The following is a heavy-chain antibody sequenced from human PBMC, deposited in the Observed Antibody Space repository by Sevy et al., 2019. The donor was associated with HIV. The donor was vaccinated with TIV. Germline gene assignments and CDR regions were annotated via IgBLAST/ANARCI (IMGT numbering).Heavy chain of an antibody. CDR2: INPNSGGT. V-gene: IGHV1-2*02. D-gene: IGHD6-13*01. J-gene: IGHJ4*02. CDR3: ARPYSSSWYQFDY. Sequence: ASVKVSCKASGYTFTGYYMHWVRQAPGQGLEWMGWINPNSGGTNYAQKFQGRVTMTRDTSISTAYMELSRLRSDDTAVYYCARPYSSSWYQFDYWGQGTVVTVSS. CDR1: GYTFTGYY.